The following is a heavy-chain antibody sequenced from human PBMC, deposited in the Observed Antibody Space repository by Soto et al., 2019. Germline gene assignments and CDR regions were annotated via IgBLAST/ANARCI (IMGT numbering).Heavy chain of an antibody. CDR3: ARIGGWYDIDF. J-gene: IGHJ4*02. CDR2: IFYNGTA. Sequence: LSLTCSVSGGSVSSGSFHWSWIRQPPGKGLQFIGSIFYNGTANYSPSLKNRVSISIDTSQSQFFLQLISVAAADTAVYYCARIGGWYDIDFWGQGSLVTVSS. D-gene: IGHD6-19*01. CDR1: GGSVSSGSFH. V-gene: IGHV4-61*01.